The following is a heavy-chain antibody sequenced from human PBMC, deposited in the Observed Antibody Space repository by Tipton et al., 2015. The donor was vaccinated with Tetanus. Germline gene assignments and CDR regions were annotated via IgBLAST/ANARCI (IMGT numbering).Heavy chain of an antibody. V-gene: IGHV3-48*02. CDR3: ATSPREAGDY. CDR1: GFSFSDYG. Sequence: SLRLSCAASGFSFSDYGMNWVRQAPGKGLEWVSYINSSSRTIYYADSVQGRFTISRDNAKNSLFLQMSSLRDEDTAVYSCATSPREAGDYWGQGTRVTVSS. D-gene: IGHD6-19*01. J-gene: IGHJ4*02. CDR2: INSSSRTI.